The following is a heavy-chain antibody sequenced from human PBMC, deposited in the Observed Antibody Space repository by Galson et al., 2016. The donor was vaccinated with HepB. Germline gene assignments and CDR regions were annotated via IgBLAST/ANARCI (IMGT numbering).Heavy chain of an antibody. V-gene: IGHV5-51*01. D-gene: IGHD1-26*01. CDR3: ANLPGWEDAFHI. Sequence: QSGAEVKKPGESLKISCKGSGYSFSSYWIGWVRQMPGKGLEWMGIIYPGDSETKYSPSFQGQVTISADKSISTTYMQWSSLKASATAMYFCANLPGWEDAFHIWGQGAMVTVSS. CDR2: IYPGDSET. J-gene: IGHJ3*02. CDR1: GYSFSSYW.